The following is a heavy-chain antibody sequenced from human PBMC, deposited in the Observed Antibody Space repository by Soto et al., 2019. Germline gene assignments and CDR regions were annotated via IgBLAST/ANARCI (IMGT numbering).Heavy chain of an antibody. CDR2: MSSDGSTT. CDR1: GFTFSKNW. V-gene: IGHV3-74*01. CDR3: ARGPRGWYGFDY. Sequence: EVQLVESGGGLVQPGGSLRLSCADSGFTFSKNWMHWVRRAPGKGLEWVSRMSSDGSTTNYADSVKGRFTISRDNAKNTLYLQMNSLSVEDTAVYYCARGPRGWYGFDYWGQGTLVTVSS. D-gene: IGHD6-19*01. J-gene: IGHJ4*02.